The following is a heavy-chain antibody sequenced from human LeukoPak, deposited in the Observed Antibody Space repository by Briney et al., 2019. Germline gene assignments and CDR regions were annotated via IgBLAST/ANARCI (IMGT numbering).Heavy chain of an antibody. CDR2: IYYSGST. D-gene: IGHD2-2*02. CDR3: ARHCSSTCCYILGAFDI. V-gene: IGHV4-59*01. CDR1: GGSISSYY. Sequence: ASETLSLTCTVSGGSISSYYWSWIRQPPGKGLEWIGYIYYSGSTSYNPSLKSRVTISVDTSKNQFSLKLSSVTAADTAVYYRARHCSSTCCYILGAFDIWGQGTVVTVSS. J-gene: IGHJ3*02.